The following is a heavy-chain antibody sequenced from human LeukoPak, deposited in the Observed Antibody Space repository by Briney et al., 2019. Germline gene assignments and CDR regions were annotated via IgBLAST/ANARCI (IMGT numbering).Heavy chain of an antibody. J-gene: IGHJ4*02. V-gene: IGHV3-9*01. Sequence: LSGRSLRLSCAASVLTFDVYSTHWARHPPGKGLEWGSGISWNSGSIGYADSVKGRFTISRDNAKNSLYLQMNSLRADDTALYYCAKDSRHCYDSSGPFDYWAQRTLVTVSS. CDR2: ISWNSGSI. CDR1: VLTFDVYS. CDR3: AKDSRHCYDSSGPFDY. D-gene: IGHD3-22*01.